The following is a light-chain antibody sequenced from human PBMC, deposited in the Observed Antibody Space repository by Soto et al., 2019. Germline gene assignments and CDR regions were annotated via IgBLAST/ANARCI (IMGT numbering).Light chain of an antibody. V-gene: IGLV1-47*01. J-gene: IGLJ1*01. CDR2: RNN. CDR1: SSNIGSNY. Sequence: QSVLTQPPSASGTPEQRVTISCSGSSSNIGSNYVYWYQQLPGTAPKLLIYRNNQRPSGVPDRFSGSKSGTSASLAISGLRSEDEADYYCAAWDDSLSGSYVFGTGTKLTVL. CDR3: AAWDDSLSGSYV.